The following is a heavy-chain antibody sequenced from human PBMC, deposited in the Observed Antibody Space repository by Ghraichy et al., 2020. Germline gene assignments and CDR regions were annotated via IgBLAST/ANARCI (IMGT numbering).Heavy chain of an antibody. D-gene: IGHD6-19*01. Sequence: GGSLRLSCAASGFTFSNYAMHWVRQAPGKGLEWVAVISYDVSNKYYADSVKGRFTISRDNSKNTVYLQMDSLRAEDTAVYYCARDRWYSSPGDYWGQGTLVTVSS. J-gene: IGHJ4*02. CDR1: GFTFSNYA. V-gene: IGHV3-30-3*01. CDR2: ISYDVSNK. CDR3: ARDRWYSSPGDY.